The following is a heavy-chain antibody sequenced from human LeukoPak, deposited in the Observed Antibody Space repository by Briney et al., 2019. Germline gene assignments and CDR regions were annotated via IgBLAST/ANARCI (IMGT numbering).Heavy chain of an antibody. V-gene: IGHV3-7*01. CDR1: GFTFGSYW. CDR2: IKQDGSDK. D-gene: IGHD3-9*01. Sequence: GGSLRLSCAASGFTFGSYWMNWVRQAPGKGLEWVANIKQDGSDKYYVDSVKGRFTISRDNAKNSLYLQMNSLRAEDTAVYYCARGNILTGYYLWGQGTLVTVSS. J-gene: IGHJ5*02. CDR3: ARGNILTGYYL.